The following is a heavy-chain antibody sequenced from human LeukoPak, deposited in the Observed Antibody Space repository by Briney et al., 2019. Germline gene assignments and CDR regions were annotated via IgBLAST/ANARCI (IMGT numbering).Heavy chain of an antibody. CDR1: GGSIYGGGYY. J-gene: IGHJ4*02. CDR2: IYYSGST. V-gene: IGHV4-39*02. CDR3: ARDESMSCFDY. Sequence: SQTLSLTCTVSGGSIYGGGYYWSWIRQPPGKGLEWIGSIYYSGSTYYNPSLKSRVTISVDTSKSQFSLKLSSVTAADTAVYYCARDESMSCFDYWGQGTLVTVSS.